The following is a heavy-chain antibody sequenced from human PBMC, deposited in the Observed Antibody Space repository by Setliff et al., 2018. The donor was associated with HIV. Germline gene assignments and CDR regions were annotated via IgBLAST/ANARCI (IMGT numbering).Heavy chain of an antibody. CDR3: ARFWGSSGWYGDYYYYYMDV. CDR2: IYPGDSDT. CDR1: GYSFTSYW. Sequence: GASLKISCKGSGYSFTSYWIGWVRQMPGKGLEWMGIIYPGDSDTRYSPSFQGQVTISADKSISTAYLQWSSLKASDTAMYYCARFWGSSGWYGDYYYYYMDVWGKGTTVTVSS. V-gene: IGHV5-51*01. D-gene: IGHD6-19*01. J-gene: IGHJ6*03.